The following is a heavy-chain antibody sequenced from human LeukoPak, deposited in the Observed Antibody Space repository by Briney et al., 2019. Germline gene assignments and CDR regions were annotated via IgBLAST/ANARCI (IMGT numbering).Heavy chain of an antibody. Sequence: SETLSLTCTVSGGSISSYYWSWIRRPPGKGLEWIGYIYYSGSTNYNPSLKSRVTISVDTSKNQFSLKLSSVTAADTAVYYCASQQGELLEEEGFDYWGQGTLVTVSS. D-gene: IGHD1-26*01. CDR3: ASQQGELLEEEGFDY. J-gene: IGHJ4*02. V-gene: IGHV4-59*13. CDR2: IYYSGST. CDR1: GGSISSYY.